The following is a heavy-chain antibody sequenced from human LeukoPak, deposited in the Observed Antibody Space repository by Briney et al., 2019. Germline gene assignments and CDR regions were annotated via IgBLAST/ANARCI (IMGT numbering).Heavy chain of an antibody. Sequence: SETLSLTCAVSGGSIDRYYWAWIRQPPGEGLEWIGQISYSGSTNYNPSLKSRVTISVDTSRNQFSLKLTSVTAADTAVYYCARDSYNYGSGSFDYWGQGTLVTVSS. CDR3: ARDSYNYGSGSFDY. D-gene: IGHD5-18*01. CDR2: ISYSGST. V-gene: IGHV4-59*01. CDR1: GGSIDRYY. J-gene: IGHJ4*02.